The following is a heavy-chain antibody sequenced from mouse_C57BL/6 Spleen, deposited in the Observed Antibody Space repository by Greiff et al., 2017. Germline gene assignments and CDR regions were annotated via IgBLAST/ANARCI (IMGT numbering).Heavy chain of an antibody. CDR2: IYPGDGDT. J-gene: IGHJ2*01. D-gene: IGHD1-1*01. CDR1: GYAFSSSW. CDR3: ARGHYYGSSPYFDY. V-gene: IGHV1-82*01. Sequence: LQESGPELVKPGASVKISCKASGYAFSSSWMNWVKQRPGKGLEWIGRIYPGDGDTNYNGKFKGKATLTADKSSSTAYMQLSSLTSEDSAVYFCARGHYYGSSPYFDYWGQGTTLTVSS.